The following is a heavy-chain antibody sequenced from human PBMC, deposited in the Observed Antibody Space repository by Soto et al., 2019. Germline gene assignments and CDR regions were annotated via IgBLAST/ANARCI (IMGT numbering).Heavy chain of an antibody. CDR3: ARRYGGGFDY. J-gene: IGHJ4*02. D-gene: IGHD3-10*01. Sequence: QVQLLESGPGLVKPSETLSLTCTVSGGSISSYYWSWIRQPPGKGLEWIGYIYSSGSTNYNPSLKSRVPISVDTSKYQFSLKLSSVTAADTAVYYCARRYGGGFDYWGQGTLVTVSS. V-gene: IGHV4-59*08. CDR2: IYSSGST. CDR1: GGSISSYY.